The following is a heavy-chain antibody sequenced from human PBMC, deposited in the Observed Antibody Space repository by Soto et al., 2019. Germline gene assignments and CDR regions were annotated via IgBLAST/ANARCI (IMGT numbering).Heavy chain of an antibody. D-gene: IGHD2-15*01. CDR2: ISSSGSTI. J-gene: IGHJ6*02. CDR3: AREGCSGGSCYTTDYYYYYYGMDV. Sequence: QVQLVESGGGLVKPGGSLRLSCAASGFTFSDYYMSWIRQAPRKGLEWVSYISSSGSTIYYADSVKGRFTISRDNAKNSLYLQMNSLRAEDTAVYYCAREGCSGGSCYTTDYYYYYYGMDVWGQGTTVTVSS. V-gene: IGHV3-11*01. CDR1: GFTFSDYY.